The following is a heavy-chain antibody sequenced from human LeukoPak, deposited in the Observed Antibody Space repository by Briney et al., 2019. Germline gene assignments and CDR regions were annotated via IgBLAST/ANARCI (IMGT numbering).Heavy chain of an antibody. V-gene: IGHV5-51*01. CDR1: GYSFTSYW. J-gene: IGHJ4*02. Sequence: SGESLKISCKGSGYSFTSYWIGWVRQMPGKGLEWMGIIYPGDSDTGYSPSFQGQVTTSADKSISTAYLQWSSLKASDTAMYYCARQSLSLDTGFDYWGQGTLVTVSS. CDR3: ARQSLSLDTGFDY. CDR2: IYPGDSDT.